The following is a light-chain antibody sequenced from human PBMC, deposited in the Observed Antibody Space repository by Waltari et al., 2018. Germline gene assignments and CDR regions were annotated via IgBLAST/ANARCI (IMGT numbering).Light chain of an antibody. CDR1: SSNLGRRT. Sequence: QSVLTPPPSVSGTPGPRVPISCAGSSSNLGRRTMNCYRQLPGTAPQPLIFSNHPRPAGAPDRLSASKSGPSASLIISGLQSEDEGTYSCSTWDDSLNNLVVGGGTKLTVL. CDR2: SNH. CDR3: STWDDSLNNLV. J-gene: IGLJ2*01. V-gene: IGLV1-44*01.